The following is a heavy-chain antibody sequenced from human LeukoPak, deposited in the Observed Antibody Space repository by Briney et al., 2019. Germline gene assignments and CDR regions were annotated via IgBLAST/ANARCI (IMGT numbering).Heavy chain of an antibody. V-gene: IGHV3-21*01. J-gene: IGHJ4*02. CDR1: GFTFSSYS. D-gene: IGHD6-6*01. Sequence: GRSLRLSCAASGFTFSSYSMNWVRQAPGKGLEWVSSISSSSSYIYYADSVKGRFTISRDNAKNSLYLQMNSLRAEDTAVYYCARAFSSSSSGFDYWGQGTLVTVSS. CDR3: ARAFSSSSSGFDY. CDR2: ISSSSSYI.